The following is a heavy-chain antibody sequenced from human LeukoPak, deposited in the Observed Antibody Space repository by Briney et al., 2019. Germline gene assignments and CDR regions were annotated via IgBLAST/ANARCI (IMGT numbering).Heavy chain of an antibody. V-gene: IGHV1-3*01. Sequence: ASEKVSCKASGYTFTSYAMHWVRQAPGQRLEWMGWINAGNGNTKYSQKFQGRVTITRDTSASTAYMELSSLRSEDTAVYYCARVGSYSEFDYWGQGTLVTVSS. CDR1: GYTFTSYA. J-gene: IGHJ4*02. CDR3: ARVGSYSEFDY. D-gene: IGHD1-26*01. CDR2: INAGNGNT.